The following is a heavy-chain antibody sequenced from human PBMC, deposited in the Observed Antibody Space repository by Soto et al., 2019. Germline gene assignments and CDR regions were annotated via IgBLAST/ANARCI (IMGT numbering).Heavy chain of an antibody. CDR1: GGSMRSYY. Sequence: QVELRESGPGLVKPSETLSLTCNVSGGSMRSYYWTWMRQSPGKGLEWLGNIFYNEKNNLNPSLKSRLSISVDKSKKKFSLMLSSVTAEDTAIYYCARDSTCCGLDVWGQGTTVTVSS. CDR3: ARDSTCCGLDV. J-gene: IGHJ6*02. D-gene: IGHD2-21*01. V-gene: IGHV4-59*01. CDR2: IFYNEKN.